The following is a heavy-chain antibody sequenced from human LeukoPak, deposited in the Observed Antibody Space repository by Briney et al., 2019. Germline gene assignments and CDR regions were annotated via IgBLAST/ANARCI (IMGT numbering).Heavy chain of an antibody. V-gene: IGHV1-46*01. D-gene: IGHD6-13*01. CDR1: GYSFTSYY. Sequence: GASVKVSCKASGYSFTSYYIHWVRQAPGQGLEWMGVITTGGGSTSYAQNFQGRVTMTRDMSTNTVYMELTSLGSEDTAMYYCARVRTVATVGPDFDYWGQGTLVTVSS. J-gene: IGHJ4*02. CDR3: ARVRTVATVGPDFDY. CDR2: ITTGGGST.